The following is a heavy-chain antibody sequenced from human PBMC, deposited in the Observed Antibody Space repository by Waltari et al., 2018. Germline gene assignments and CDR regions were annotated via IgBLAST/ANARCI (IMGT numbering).Heavy chain of an antibody. J-gene: IGHJ6*03. Sequence: VQLVQSGAEVKKPGSSVKVSCKASGGTFSSSAIIWVRQAPGPGLECRGGIIPIFGTANYAQKFQGRVTITTDESTSTAYMELSSLRSEDTAVYYCARVPEYSSSSDYYYYMDVWGKGTTVTVSS. CDR1: GGTFSSSA. CDR3: ARVPEYSSSSDYYYYMDV. D-gene: IGHD6-6*01. CDR2: IIPIFGTA. V-gene: IGHV1-69*05.